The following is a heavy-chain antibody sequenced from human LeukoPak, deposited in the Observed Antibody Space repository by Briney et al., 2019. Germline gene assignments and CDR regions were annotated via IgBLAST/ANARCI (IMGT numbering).Heavy chain of an antibody. J-gene: IGHJ6*03. CDR1: GGSIMSGTYH. D-gene: IGHD1-1*01. CDR2: IYTSGST. CDR3: ARDRWGPTGPNDYYYYMDV. V-gene: IGHV4-61*02. Sequence: PSETLSLTCTVSGGSIMSGTYHWSWIRQPAGKGLEWIGRIYTSGSTNYNASLRSRVTISMDTSKNQFSLRLTSVTAADTAVYFCARDRWGPTGPNDYYYYMDVWGKGTAVTISS.